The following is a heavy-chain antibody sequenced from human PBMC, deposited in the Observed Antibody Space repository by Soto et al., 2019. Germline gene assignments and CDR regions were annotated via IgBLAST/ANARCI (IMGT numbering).Heavy chain of an antibody. CDR3: ARGGWGNSGRYSGSVGDY. V-gene: IGHV3-74*01. J-gene: IGHJ4*02. D-gene: IGHD1-26*01. CDR2: INSDGSST. Sequence: EVQLVESGGGLVQPGGSLRLSCAASGFTFSSYWMHWVRQAPGKGLVWVSRINSDGSSTSYADSVKGLFTISRDNAKNTLYLQMNSLRAEDTAVYYGARGGWGNSGRYSGSVGDYWGQGTLVTVSS. CDR1: GFTFSSYW.